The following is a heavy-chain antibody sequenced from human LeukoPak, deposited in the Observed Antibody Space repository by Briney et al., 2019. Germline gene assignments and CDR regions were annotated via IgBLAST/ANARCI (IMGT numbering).Heavy chain of an antibody. Sequence: GGSLRLSCAASGFDFGAYEMNWARQAPGKGLEWVAYFAGSDTTTYYADSVKGRFTISRDNARNSLYLQTNSLRAEDTALYYCTTLGYHLDSWGQGTLVTVSS. V-gene: IGHV3-48*03. CDR3: TTLGYHLDS. J-gene: IGHJ4*02. D-gene: IGHD3-22*01. CDR1: GFDFGAYE. CDR2: FAGSDTTT.